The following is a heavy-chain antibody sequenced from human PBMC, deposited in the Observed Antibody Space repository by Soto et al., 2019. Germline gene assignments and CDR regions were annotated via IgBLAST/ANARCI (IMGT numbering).Heavy chain of an antibody. V-gene: IGHV1-69*13. CDR2: IIPIFGTA. CDR3: ASLSYDSSGYYPFDY. D-gene: IGHD3-22*01. CDR1: GGTFSSYA. J-gene: IGHJ4*02. Sequence: GASVKVSCKASGGTFSSYAISWLLQAPGQGLEWMGGIIPIFGTANYAQKFQGRVTITADEPTSTAYMELSSLRSEDTAVYYCASLSYDSSGYYPFDYWGQGTLVTVSS.